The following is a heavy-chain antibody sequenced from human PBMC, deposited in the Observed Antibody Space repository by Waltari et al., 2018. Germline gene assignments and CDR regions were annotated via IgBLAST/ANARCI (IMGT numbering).Heavy chain of an antibody. Sequence: QVQLVESGGGVVQPGRSLRLSCAASGFTFSSYAMHWVRQAPGKGLEWVAVRSYDGSNKYYADPVKGRFTISRDNSKNTLYLQMNSLRAEDTAVYYCARVPALGAGTSNWFDPWGQGTLVTVSS. D-gene: IGHD6-19*01. J-gene: IGHJ5*02. V-gene: IGHV3-30-3*01. CDR3: ARVPALGAGTSNWFDP. CDR2: RSYDGSNK. CDR1: GFTFSSYA.